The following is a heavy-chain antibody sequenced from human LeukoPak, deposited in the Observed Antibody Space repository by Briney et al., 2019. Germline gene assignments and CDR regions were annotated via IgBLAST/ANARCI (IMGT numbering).Heavy chain of an antibody. V-gene: IGHV3-33*01. CDR3: ARNGGGIQLWSPFDY. D-gene: IGHD5-18*01. CDR2: IWYDGSNK. CDR1: GFTFSSYG. Sequence: PGGSLRLSCAASGFTFSSYGMHWVRQAPGKGLEWVAVIWYDGSNKYYADSVKGRFTISRDNSKNTLYLQMNSLRAEDTAVYYCARNGGGIQLWSPFDYWGQGTLVTVSS. J-gene: IGHJ4*02.